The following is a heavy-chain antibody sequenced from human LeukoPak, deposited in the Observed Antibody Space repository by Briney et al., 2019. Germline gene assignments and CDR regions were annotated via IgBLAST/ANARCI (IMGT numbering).Heavy chain of an antibody. CDR2: INHSGST. D-gene: IGHD3-22*01. CDR3: AYSSGYYYVGY. V-gene: IGHV4-34*01. J-gene: IGHJ4*02. Sequence: SETLSLACAVYGGSFSGYYWSWIRQPPGKGLEWIGEINHSGSTNYNPSLKSRVTISVDTSKNQFSLKLSSVTAADTAVYYCAYSSGYYYVGYWGQGTLVTVSS. CDR1: GGSFSGYY.